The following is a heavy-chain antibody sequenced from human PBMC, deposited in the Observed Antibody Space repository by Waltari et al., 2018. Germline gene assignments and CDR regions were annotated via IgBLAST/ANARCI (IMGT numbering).Heavy chain of an antibody. Sequence: QITLKESGPTLVKPTQTLTLTCTFSGFSLSTSGVDVGWLRQPPGKALERLALIYWNDDKRYSPSLNSRPTITTDTSKNQLVLTMTNMDPVDTATYYGAHRPRIAAAHRGENNWVDPWGQGTLVTVSS. CDR1: GFSLSTSGVD. CDR2: IYWNDDK. V-gene: IGHV2-5*01. D-gene: IGHD6-13*01. J-gene: IGHJ5*02. CDR3: AHRPRIAAAHRGENNWVDP.